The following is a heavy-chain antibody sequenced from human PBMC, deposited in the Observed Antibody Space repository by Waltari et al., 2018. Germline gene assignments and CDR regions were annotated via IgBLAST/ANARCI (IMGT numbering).Heavy chain of an antibody. CDR2: IIPILGIA. V-gene: IGHV1-69*08. J-gene: IGHJ6*02. D-gene: IGHD6-19*01. CDR1: GGTFSSYT. CDR3: ARDQGIAVAGNGMDV. Sequence: QVQLVQSGAEVKKPGSSVKVSCTASGGTFSSYTISWVRQAPGQGLEWMGRIIPILGIANYAQKFQGRVTITADKSTSTAYMELSSLRSEDTAVYYCARDQGIAVAGNGMDVWGQGTTVTVSS.